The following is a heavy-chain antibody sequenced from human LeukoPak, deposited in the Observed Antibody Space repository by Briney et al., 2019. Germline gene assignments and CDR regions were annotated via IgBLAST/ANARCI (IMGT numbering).Heavy chain of an antibody. D-gene: IGHD3-22*01. Sequence: SETLSLTCAVYGGSLSAYYWTWIRQPPGKGLEWIGEINHGGSTNYNPSLKSRVTISIDTSKNQFSLKLSSVTAADTAVYYCARSGGYYYVYVDYWGQGTLVTVSS. CDR1: GGSLSAYY. V-gene: IGHV4-34*01. CDR3: ARSGGYYYVYVDY. CDR2: INHGGST. J-gene: IGHJ4*02.